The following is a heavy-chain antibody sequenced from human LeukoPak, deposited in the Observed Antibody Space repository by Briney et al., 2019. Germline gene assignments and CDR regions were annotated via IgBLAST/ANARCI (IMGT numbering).Heavy chain of an antibody. D-gene: IGHD6-19*01. CDR2: ISGSGGGT. CDR3: ATHGYSNGWYFEY. J-gene: IGHJ4*02. Sequence: GGSLRLSCTASGFTFSSYAMTWVRQAPGKGLECVSLISGSGGGTDYADSVKGRFTISRDNSKNTLYLQMNSLRAEDTAVYYWATHGYSNGWYFEYWGQGTLVTVSS. V-gene: IGHV3-23*01. CDR1: GFTFSSYA.